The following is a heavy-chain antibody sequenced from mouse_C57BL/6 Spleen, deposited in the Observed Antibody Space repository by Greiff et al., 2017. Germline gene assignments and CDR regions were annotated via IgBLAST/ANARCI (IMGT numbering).Heavy chain of an antibody. CDR3: ARRDYGSSAY. D-gene: IGHD1-1*01. CDR1: GYTFTSYW. J-gene: IGHJ2*01. Sequence: VQLQQSGAELVKPGASVKLSCKASGYTFTSYWMQWVKQRPGQGLEWIGEIDPSDSYTNYNQKFKGKATLTVDTSSSTAYMQLSSLTSEDSAVYYCARRDYGSSAYWGQGTTLTVSS. CDR2: IDPSDSYT. V-gene: IGHV1-50*01.